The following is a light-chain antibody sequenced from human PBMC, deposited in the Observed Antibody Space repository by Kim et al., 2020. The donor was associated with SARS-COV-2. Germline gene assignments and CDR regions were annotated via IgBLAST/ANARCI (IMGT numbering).Light chain of an antibody. J-gene: IGKJ2*03. Sequence: ASGGDRVTITCQASRDISNYLNWYQQKPGKAPNLLIHDASKLETGVPARFSGSGSGTEFTLTITGLRPEDFATYYCQQYDNVPYSFGQGTKLEI. CDR3: QQYDNVPYS. CDR2: DAS. V-gene: IGKV1-33*01. CDR1: RDISNY.